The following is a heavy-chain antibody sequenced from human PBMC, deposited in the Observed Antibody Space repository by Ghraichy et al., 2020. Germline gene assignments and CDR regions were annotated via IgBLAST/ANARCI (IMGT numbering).Heavy chain of an antibody. V-gene: IGHV6-1*01. CDR3: ARDSPLYYDFWRAIDY. D-gene: IGHD3-3*01. CDR2: TYYRSKWYN. CDR1: GDSVSSNSAA. J-gene: IGHJ4*02. Sequence: SETLSLTCAISGDSVSSNSAAWNWIRQSPSRGLEWLGRTYYRSKWYNDYAVSVKSRITINPDTSKNQFSLQLNSVTPEDTAVYYCARDSPLYYDFWRAIDYWGQGTLVTVSS.